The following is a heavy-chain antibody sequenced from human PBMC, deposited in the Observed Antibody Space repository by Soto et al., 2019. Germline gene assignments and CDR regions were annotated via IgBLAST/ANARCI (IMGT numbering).Heavy chain of an antibody. V-gene: IGHV3-23*01. J-gene: IGHJ4*02. Sequence: GGSLRLSCAASGFTFSSHAMGWIRQTPGTGPEWVAFVDGSGGDTFYADSVKGRFIISRDNSDNSLYLHMNSLRAGDTGRYFCAKEIFAAAYAATSAFDLWGQGTLVTVS. CDR2: VDGSGGDT. D-gene: IGHD2-8*01. CDR1: GFTFSSHA. CDR3: AKEIFAAAYAATSAFDL.